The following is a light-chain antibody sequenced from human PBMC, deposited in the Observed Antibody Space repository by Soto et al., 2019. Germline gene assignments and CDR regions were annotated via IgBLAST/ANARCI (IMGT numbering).Light chain of an antibody. CDR2: LGS. CDR3: MQALQTPLT. V-gene: IGKV2-28*01. J-gene: IGKJ5*01. Sequence: DIVMTQSPLSLPVTPGEPASISCRSSQSPLHSNGYYYLDWYMQKPGQSPQLLIYLGSNRASGVPDRFSGSGSGTDFTLKISRVEAEDVGVYYCMQALQTPLTFAQGTRLEI. CDR1: QSPLHSNGYYY.